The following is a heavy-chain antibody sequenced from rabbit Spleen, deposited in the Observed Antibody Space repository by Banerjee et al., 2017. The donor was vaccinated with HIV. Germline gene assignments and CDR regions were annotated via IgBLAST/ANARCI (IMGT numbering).Heavy chain of an antibody. CDR2: IDPLFGSI. CDR1: GFAFNSVYD. CDR3: VRDQAGYDGYGPYYFNL. J-gene: IGHJ4*01. Sequence: QEQLKESGGGLVQPEGSLTLTCTASGFAFNSVYDMCWVRQAPGKGLEWIGYIDPLFGSIYYASWVNGRFTISRENTQNTVSLQLNSLTVADTATYFCVRDQAGYDGYGPYYFNLWGQGTLVTVS. D-gene: IGHD6-1*01. V-gene: IGHV1S47*01.